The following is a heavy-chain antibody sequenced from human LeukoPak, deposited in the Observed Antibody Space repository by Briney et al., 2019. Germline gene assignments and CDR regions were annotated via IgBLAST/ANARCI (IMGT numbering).Heavy chain of an antibody. CDR3: ARDRIPVIAAAGTNSVDY. CDR1: GYTFTSYY. V-gene: IGHV1-46*03. CDR2: INPSGGST. D-gene: IGHD6-13*01. J-gene: IGHJ4*02. Sequence: ASVKVSCKASGYTFTSYYMHWVRQAPGQGLEWMGMINPSGGSTSYAQKFQGRVTMTRDTSTSTVYMELSSLRSEDTAVYYCARDRIPVIAAAGTNSVDYWGQGTLVTVSS.